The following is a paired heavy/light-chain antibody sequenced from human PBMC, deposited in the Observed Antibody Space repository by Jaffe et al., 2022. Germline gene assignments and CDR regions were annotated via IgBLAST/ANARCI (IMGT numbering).Light chain of an antibody. CDR3: QQYNNWPPFT. J-gene: IGKJ2*01. V-gene: IGKV3-15*01. CDR1: QSVSSN. Sequence: EIVMTQSPATLSVSPGERATLSCRASQSVSSNLAWYQQKPGQAPRLLIYGASTRATGIPARFSGSGSGTEFTLTISSLQSEDFAVYYCQQYNNWPPFTFGQGTKLEIK. CDR2: GAS.
Heavy chain of an antibody. J-gene: IGHJ5*02. V-gene: IGHV1-46*03. CDR2: INPSGGST. Sequence: QVQLVQSGAEVKKPGASVKVSCKASGYTFTSYYMHWVRQAPGQGLEWMGIINPSGGSTSYAQKFQGRVTMTRDTSTSTVYMELSSLRSEDTAVYYCARGGPREDIVVVVAATGFWFDPWGQGTLVTVSS. D-gene: IGHD2-15*01. CDR3: ARGGPREDIVVVVAATGFWFDP. CDR1: GYTFTSYY.